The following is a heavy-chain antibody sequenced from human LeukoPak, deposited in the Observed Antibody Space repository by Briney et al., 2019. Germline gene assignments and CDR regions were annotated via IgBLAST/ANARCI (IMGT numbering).Heavy chain of an antibody. V-gene: IGHV1-8*03. J-gene: IGHJ4*02. D-gene: IGHD6-13*01. Sequence: GASVKVSCKASGYTFTSYDINWVRQATGQGLEWMGWMNPNSGNTGYAQKFQGRVTITRNTSISTAYMELSSLRSEDTAVYYCARGRSSWYLEDYFDYWGQGTLVTVSS. CDR3: ARGRSSWYLEDYFDY. CDR2: MNPNSGNT. CDR1: GYTFTSYD.